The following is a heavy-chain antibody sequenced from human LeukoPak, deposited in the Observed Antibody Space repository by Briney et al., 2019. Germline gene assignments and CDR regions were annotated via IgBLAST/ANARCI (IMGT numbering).Heavy chain of an antibody. CDR2: IYTSGST. V-gene: IGHV4-4*07. CDR1: GGSISSYY. Sequence: PSETLSLTCTVSGGSISSYYWSWIRQPAGKGLEWIGRIYTSGSTNYNPSLKSRVTISVDTSKNQLSLKLSSVTAADTAVYFCARGGDAHKGGNYWGQGTLVTVSS. CDR3: ARGGDAHKGGNY. J-gene: IGHJ4*02. D-gene: IGHD5-24*01.